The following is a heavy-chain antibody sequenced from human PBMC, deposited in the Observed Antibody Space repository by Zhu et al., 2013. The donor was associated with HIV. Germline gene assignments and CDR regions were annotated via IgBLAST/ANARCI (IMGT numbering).Heavy chain of an antibody. J-gene: IGHJ4*02. CDR3: ARGLAVAGTQPGDY. D-gene: IGHD6-19*01. CDR1: GFTFSSYW. Sequence: EVQLVESGGGLVQPGGSLRLSCAASGFTFSSYWMHWVRQAPGKGLVWVSRISSDGSNTNYADSVKGRFTISRDNAKNTLYLQMNSLRAEDTAVYYCARGLAVAGTQPGDYWGQGTLVTVSS. V-gene: IGHV3-74*01. CDR2: ISSDGSNT.